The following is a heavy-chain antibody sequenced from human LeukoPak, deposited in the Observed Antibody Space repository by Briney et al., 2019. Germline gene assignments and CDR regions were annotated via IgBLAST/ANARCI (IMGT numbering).Heavy chain of an antibody. J-gene: IGHJ5*02. D-gene: IGHD3-3*01. Sequence: SETLSLMCAVYGGSFSGYYWSWLREPPGKGLERIGDINYCGSTNYNPSLKSRVTISVATSKNQFSLKLSSVTAAYTAVYYCARGRLDDFWSGYQDSYNWFDPWGQGTLVTVSS. CDR1: GGSFSGYY. CDR2: INYCGST. V-gene: IGHV4-34*01. CDR3: ARGRLDDFWSGYQDSYNWFDP.